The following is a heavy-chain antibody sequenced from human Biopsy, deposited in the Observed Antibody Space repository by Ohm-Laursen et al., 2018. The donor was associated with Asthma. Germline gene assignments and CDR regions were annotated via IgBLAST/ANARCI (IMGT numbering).Heavy chain of an antibody. V-gene: IGHV4-59*07. CDR2: VYYSGST. CDR1: GGPINNFY. J-gene: IGHJ4*02. CDR3: ARGVDRVTGLLDHFDS. Sequence: SDTLSLTCTVSGGPINNFYWSWIRQPPGKGLESIGHVYYSGSTNYSPSLKSRVTISIDASKNQFSLKLTSVTAADTAVYYCARGVDRVTGLLDHFDSWGQGTLVTVSS. D-gene: IGHD2-21*02.